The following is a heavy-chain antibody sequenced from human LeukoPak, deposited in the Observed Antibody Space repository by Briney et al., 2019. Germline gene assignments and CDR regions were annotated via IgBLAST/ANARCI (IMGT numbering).Heavy chain of an antibody. J-gene: IGHJ4*02. CDR1: GYTFTAYA. CDR2: ISGSGGST. V-gene: IGHV3-23*01. D-gene: IGHD1-7*01. CDR3: AKGLNWNYVNYFDY. Sequence: GGSLRLSCEGSGYTFTAYAMGWVRQAPGKGLEWVSAISGSGGSTYYADSVKGRFTISRDNSKNTLYLQMNSLRAEDTAVYYCAKGLNWNYVNYFDYWGQGTLVTVSS.